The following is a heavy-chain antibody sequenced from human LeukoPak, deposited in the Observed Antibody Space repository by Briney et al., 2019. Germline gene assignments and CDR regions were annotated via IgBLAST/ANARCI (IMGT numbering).Heavy chain of an antibody. V-gene: IGHV4-39*02. Sequence: SEPLSLTCTVSGGSIRSGSHYCAWIRQPPGKGLEWIGSIYYSGSTYYNPSLENRVTISIDTSKNHFSLKLSSLRAADTSVYYCAKRDDSGGNLVDLWGQGTLVTVS. CDR3: AKRDDSGGNLVDL. CDR2: IYYSGST. D-gene: IGHD3-22*01. CDR1: GGSIRSGSHY. J-gene: IGHJ4*02.